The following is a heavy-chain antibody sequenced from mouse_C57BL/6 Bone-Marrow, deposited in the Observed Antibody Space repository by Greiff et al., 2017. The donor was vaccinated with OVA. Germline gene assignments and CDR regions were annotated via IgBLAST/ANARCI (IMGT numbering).Heavy chain of an antibody. CDR2: ILPSIGRT. J-gene: IGHJ1*03. V-gene: IGHV15-2*01. D-gene: IGHD1-1*01. Sequence: QVQLKQSGSELRSPGSSVKLSCKAFASEVFPIAYMSWVRQTPGHGFEWIGGILPSIGRTIYGEKFEDKATLEADTLSNTAYLELNSLTSEDSAIYYCARGGIATVVARYFDVWGTGTTVTVSS. CDR1: ASEVFPIAY. CDR3: ARGGIATVVARYFDV.